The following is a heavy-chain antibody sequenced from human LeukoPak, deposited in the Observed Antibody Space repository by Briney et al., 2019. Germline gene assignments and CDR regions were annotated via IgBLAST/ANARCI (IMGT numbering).Heavy chain of an antibody. CDR1: GVSISPYY. J-gene: IGHJ3*01. CDR2: IHTSGSN. D-gene: IGHD3-3*01. Sequence: SETLSLTCAVSGVSISPYYWDWTRQPPGKGLEWIGYIHTSGSNNQYPSLKSRVTISVDKSKNHFSLRPTSVTAADAAVYYCASLSAAVHLGAFDLWGQGTMVTVSS. V-gene: IGHV4-4*09. CDR3: ASLSAAVHLGAFDL.